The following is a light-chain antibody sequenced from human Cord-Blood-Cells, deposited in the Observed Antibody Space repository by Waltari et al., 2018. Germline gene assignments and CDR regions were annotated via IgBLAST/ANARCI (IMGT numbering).Light chain of an antibody. J-gene: IGLJ1*01. V-gene: IGLV3-21*04. CDR2: YDS. Sequence: SYVLTQPPSVSVAPGKTARITCGGNNIGSKSVHWYQQKPGQAPVLVIYYDSDRPSGIPERFSGSNSGNTATLTISRVESVDEADYYCQVWDSSSDPYVFGTGTKVTVL. CDR1: NIGSKS. CDR3: QVWDSSSDPYV.